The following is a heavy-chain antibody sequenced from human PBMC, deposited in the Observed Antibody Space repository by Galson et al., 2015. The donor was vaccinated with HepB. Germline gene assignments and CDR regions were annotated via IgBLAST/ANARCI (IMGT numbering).Heavy chain of an antibody. D-gene: IGHD4-17*01. CDR2: IKQDGSEK. J-gene: IGHJ3*02. CDR3: ATRLTVPIREGGFDI. V-gene: IGHV3-7*01. Sequence: SLRLSCAASGFTFSSYWMSWVRQAPGKGLEWVANIKQDGSEKYYVDSVKGRFTISRDNAKNSLYLQMNSLRAEDTAVYYCATRLTVPIREGGFDIWGQGTRVTVSS. CDR1: GFTFSSYW.